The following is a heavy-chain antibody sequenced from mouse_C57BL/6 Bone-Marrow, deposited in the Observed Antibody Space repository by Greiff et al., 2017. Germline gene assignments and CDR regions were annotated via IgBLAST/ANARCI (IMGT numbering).Heavy chain of an antibody. CDR1: GYTFTSYW. V-gene: IGHV1-7*01. Sequence: VQLQQSGAELAKPGASVKLSCKASGYTFTSYWMHWVKQRPGQGLEWIGYINPSSGYTKYNQKFKDKATLTADKSSSTAYMQLSSLTYEDAAVYYCERRYSNYGWYFDVWGTGTTVTVSS. J-gene: IGHJ1*03. CDR2: INPSSGYT. D-gene: IGHD2-5*01. CDR3: ERRYSNYGWYFDV.